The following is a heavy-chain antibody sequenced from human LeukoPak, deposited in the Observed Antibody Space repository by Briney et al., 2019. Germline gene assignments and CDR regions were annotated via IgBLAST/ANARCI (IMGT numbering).Heavy chain of an antibody. CDR3: ARVQVGYYYGSGSYLFDY. CDR2: IYYSGST. Sequence: SETLSLTCTVSGGSISSYYWSWIRQPPGKGLEWIGYIYYSGSTNYNPSLKSRVTISVDTSKNQFSLKLSSVTAADTAVYYCARVQVGYYYGSGSYLFDYWGQGTLVTVSS. J-gene: IGHJ4*02. V-gene: IGHV4-59*01. CDR1: GGSISSYY. D-gene: IGHD3-10*01.